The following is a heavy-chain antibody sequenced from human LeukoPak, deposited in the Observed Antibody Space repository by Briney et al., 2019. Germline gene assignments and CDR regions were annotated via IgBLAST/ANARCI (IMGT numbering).Heavy chain of an antibody. D-gene: IGHD5-12*01. V-gene: IGHV4-59*11. CDR3: ARGDDYKSTLFDY. Sequence: SETLSLTCTVVGASITRHFWDWVRQPPGKELEWIGYISSGGSTNYNPSLKSRVTISIDTSKNQFSLKLTSATAADTAVYYCARGDDYKSTLFDYWGQGTLVTVSS. CDR1: GASITRHF. CDR2: ISSGGST. J-gene: IGHJ4*02.